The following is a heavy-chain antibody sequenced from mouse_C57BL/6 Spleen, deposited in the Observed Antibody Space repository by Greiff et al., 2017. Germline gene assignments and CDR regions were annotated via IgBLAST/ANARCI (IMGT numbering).Heavy chain of an antibody. D-gene: IGHD1-1*01. CDR2: IYPSDSET. V-gene: IGHV1-61*01. CDR1: GYTFTSYW. J-gene: IGHJ4*01. Sequence: QVQLQQPGAELVRPGSSVKLSCKASGYTFTSYWMDWVKQRPGQGLDWIGNIYPSDSETHYNQKFKDKATLTVDKSSSTAYMQLSSLTSEDSAVYYCARNDYYGSSPSYAMGGWGKGTSVTVAS. CDR3: ARNDYYGSSPSYAMGG.